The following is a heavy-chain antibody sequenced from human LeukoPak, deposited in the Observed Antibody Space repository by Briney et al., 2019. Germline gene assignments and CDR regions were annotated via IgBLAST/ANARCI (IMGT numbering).Heavy chain of an antibody. Sequence: GTSLRLSCVGSGFTFSSHAMHWVRQAPGKGLEWVAVISHNGNNKFYADSVKGRFTISRDNSKNTLYLQMNSLRSEDTAVYYCARTLPSGFWSGYPHFDYWGQGTLVTVSS. J-gene: IGHJ4*02. CDR1: GFTFSSHA. CDR2: ISHNGNNK. V-gene: IGHV3-30*04. D-gene: IGHD3-3*01. CDR3: ARTLPSGFWSGYPHFDY.